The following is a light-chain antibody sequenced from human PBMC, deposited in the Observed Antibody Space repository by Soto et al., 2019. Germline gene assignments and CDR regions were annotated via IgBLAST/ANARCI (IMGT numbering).Light chain of an antibody. CDR2: SVS. CDR1: SSDIGAYDH. J-gene: IGLJ1*01. CDR3: SSYTSSSNYV. Sequence: QSALTQPASVSGSPGQSITISCSGTSSDIGAYDHVAWFQQFPGKTPKLVIYSVSNRPSGVSYRFSGSKSGNTASLTISGLQADDEADYYCSSYTSSSNYVFGTGTKLTVL. V-gene: IGLV2-14*01.